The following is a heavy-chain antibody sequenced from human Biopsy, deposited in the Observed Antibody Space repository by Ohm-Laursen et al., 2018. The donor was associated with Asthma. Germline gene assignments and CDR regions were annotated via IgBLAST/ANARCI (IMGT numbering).Heavy chain of an antibody. V-gene: IGHV4-34*01. CDR2: INHSGST. D-gene: IGHD3-3*01. J-gene: IGHJ5*02. CDR1: SGSFSAYY. CDR3: ARAASTTVFWSGYSHNWFDP. Sequence: SETLSLTWAVYSGSFSAYYWSWIRQPPGKGLEWIAEINHSGSTNYNPSLESRVTMSVDTSKNQLFLNLSSVTAADTAVYYCARAASTTVFWSGYSHNWFDPWGQGTLVTVSS.